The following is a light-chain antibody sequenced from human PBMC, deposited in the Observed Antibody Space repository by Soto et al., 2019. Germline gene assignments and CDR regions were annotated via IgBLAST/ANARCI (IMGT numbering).Light chain of an antibody. J-gene: IGLJ3*02. CDR1: SSDVGDYTY. V-gene: IGLV2-14*01. CDR2: EVS. Sequence: QSALSQPASVSGSPGQSITISCTGSSSDVGDYTYVSWYQHHPDKAPKLMIYEVSNRPSGVSDRFSGSKSGNRASLTISGLQPEDEADYYCSSYTSNSTVFGGGTKLTVL. CDR3: SSYTSNSTV.